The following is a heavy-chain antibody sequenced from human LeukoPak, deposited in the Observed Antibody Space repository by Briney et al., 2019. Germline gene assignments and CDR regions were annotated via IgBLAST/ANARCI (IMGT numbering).Heavy chain of an antibody. Sequence: VGSLRLSCAVSGFTFCSYGMNSVRQAPGKGLEWVSYISSSTSTICSTDSVKGLFANSRDNAKTSLYLQMNSLSAEDTAVYYCARDLGSGWYFDGWGQGTLVTVSS. V-gene: IGHV3-48*01. CDR3: ARDLGSGWYFDG. CDR1: GFTFCSYG. J-gene: IGHJ4*02. CDR2: ISSSTSTI. D-gene: IGHD6-19*01.